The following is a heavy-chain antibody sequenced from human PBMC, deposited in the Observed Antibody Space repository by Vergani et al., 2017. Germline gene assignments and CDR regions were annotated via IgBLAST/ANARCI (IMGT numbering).Heavy chain of an antibody. CDR3: ARGGPITGTTLVYYYYGMDV. D-gene: IGHD1-7*01. V-gene: IGHV3-33*01. Sequence: QVQLVESGGGVVQPGRSLRLSCAASGFTFSSYGMHWVRQAPGKGLEWVAVIGYDGSNKYYADSVKGRFTISRDNSKNTLYLQMNSLRAEDTAVYYCARGGPITGTTLVYYYYGMDVWGQGTTVTVSS. CDR2: IGYDGSNK. CDR1: GFTFSSYG. J-gene: IGHJ6*02.